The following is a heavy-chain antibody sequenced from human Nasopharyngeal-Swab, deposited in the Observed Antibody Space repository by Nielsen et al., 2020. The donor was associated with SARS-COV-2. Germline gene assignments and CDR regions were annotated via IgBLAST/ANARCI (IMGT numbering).Heavy chain of an antibody. J-gene: IGHJ4*02. CDR2: ISGSGGST. CDR3: AKDDTLFDY. V-gene: IGHV3-23*01. CDR1: GFTFSSFA. Sequence: GGSRRLSCAASGFTFSSFAMSWVRQAPGKGLEWVSAISGSGGSTYYADSVKGRFTISRDNSKNTLYLQMNSLRAEDTAVYSCAKDDTLFDYWGQGTLVTVSS.